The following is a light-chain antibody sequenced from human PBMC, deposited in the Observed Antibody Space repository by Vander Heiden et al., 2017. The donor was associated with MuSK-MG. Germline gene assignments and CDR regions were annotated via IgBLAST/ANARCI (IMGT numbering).Light chain of an antibody. CDR2: AAS. CDR3: QQSYSTLYT. Sequence: DIQITPSPPPPSASVGDRVTITCRANHSISSYLNWYQQKPGKAPKLLIYAASSLQSGVPSRFSGSGSGTDFTLTISSLQPEDFATYYCQQSYSTLYTFGQGTKLEIK. V-gene: IGKV1-39*01. J-gene: IGKJ2*01. CDR1: HSISSY.